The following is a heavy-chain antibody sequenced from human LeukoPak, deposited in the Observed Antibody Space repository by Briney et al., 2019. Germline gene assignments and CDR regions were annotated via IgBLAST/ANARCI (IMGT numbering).Heavy chain of an antibody. V-gene: IGHV1-8*01. CDR1: GYTFTNHN. D-gene: IGHD4-17*01. Sequence: ASVKVSCKASGYTFTNHNIDWVRQATGQGPEWMGWMNPNSGKTGYAQKFQGRVTMTRSTSISTAYMELSSLRSEDTAVYYCASYRGGGGGDYGAFDYWGQGTLVTVSS. J-gene: IGHJ4*02. CDR2: MNPNSGKT. CDR3: ASYRGGGGGDYGAFDY.